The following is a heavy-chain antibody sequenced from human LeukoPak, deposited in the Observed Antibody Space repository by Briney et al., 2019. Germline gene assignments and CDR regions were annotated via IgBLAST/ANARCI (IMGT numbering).Heavy chain of an antibody. CDR3: AKDSGSYQGGVNWFDP. CDR1: GFTFDDYA. D-gene: IGHD3-10*01. Sequence: PGGSLRLSCAASGFTFDDYAMHWVRQAPGKGLEWVSGISWNSGSIGYADSVKGRFTISRDNAKNSLYLQMNSLRDEDTAFYYCAKDSGSYQGGVNWFDPWGQGTLVTVSS. CDR2: ISWNSGSI. V-gene: IGHV3-9*01. J-gene: IGHJ5*02.